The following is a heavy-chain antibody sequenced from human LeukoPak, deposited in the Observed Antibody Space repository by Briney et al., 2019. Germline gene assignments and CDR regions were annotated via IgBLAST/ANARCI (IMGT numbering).Heavy chain of an antibody. CDR2: IYSGGST. CDR3: ARGGLWFGFDY. V-gene: IGHV3-53*01. Sequence: GGSLRLSCAASGFTFSDYYMSWVRQAPGKGLEWVSVIYSGGSTYYADSVKGRFTISRDNSKNTLYLQMNSLRAEDTAVYYCARGGLWFGFDYWGQGTLVTVSS. CDR1: GFTFSDYY. D-gene: IGHD3-10*01. J-gene: IGHJ4*02.